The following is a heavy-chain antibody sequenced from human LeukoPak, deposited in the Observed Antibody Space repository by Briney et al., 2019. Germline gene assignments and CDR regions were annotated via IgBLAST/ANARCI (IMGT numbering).Heavy chain of an antibody. Sequence: PSGTLSLTCAVSGDSISNANWWNWVRQPPGKGLEWIGEIHHSGSTNYNPSLKSRVTISVDKSKNQFSLKLSSVTAADTAVYYCATSSGIAAGAFDSWGQGTLATVSS. J-gene: IGHJ4*02. CDR1: GDSISNANW. V-gene: IGHV4-4*02. CDR3: ATSSGIAAGAFDS. D-gene: IGHD6-25*01. CDR2: IHHSGST.